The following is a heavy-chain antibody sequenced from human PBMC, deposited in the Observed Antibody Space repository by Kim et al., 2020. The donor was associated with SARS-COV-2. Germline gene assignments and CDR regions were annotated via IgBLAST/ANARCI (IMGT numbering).Heavy chain of an antibody. D-gene: IGHD1-1*01. J-gene: IGHJ5*02. CDR3: AGRARASDEYAKYNS. V-gene: IGHV4-39*01. CDR1: GASMRDNCCF. Sequence: SETLSLTCSVSGASMRDNCCFWGWIRQAPGKGLEWIGNMFHSGSTYYNPSLRSRVSISMDTSNSQISLRLSSVTAADTAVYYCAGRARASDEYAKYNSWSPGTLVTVSS. CDR2: MFHSGST.